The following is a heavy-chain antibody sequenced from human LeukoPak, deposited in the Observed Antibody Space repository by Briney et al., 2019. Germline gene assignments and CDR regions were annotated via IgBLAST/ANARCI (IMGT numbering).Heavy chain of an antibody. D-gene: IGHD6-13*01. J-gene: IGHJ5*02. Sequence: ASVKVSCKASGGTFSSYAISWVRQAPGQGLEWMGGIIPIFGTANYAQKFQGRVTITTDESTSTAYMELSSLRSEDTAVYYRARAPAAGTGYWFDPWGQGTLVTVSS. V-gene: IGHV1-69*05. CDR3: ARAPAAGTGYWFDP. CDR1: GGTFSSYA. CDR2: IIPIFGTA.